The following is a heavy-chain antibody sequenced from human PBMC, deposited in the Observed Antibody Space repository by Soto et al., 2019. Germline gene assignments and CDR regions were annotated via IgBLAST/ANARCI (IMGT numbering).Heavy chain of an antibody. V-gene: IGHV4-39*07. CDR1: GGSIRSSSYY. D-gene: IGHD5-18*01. J-gene: IGHJ2*01. CDR3: ARGDTALSYWYFDL. CDR2: IYYSGST. Sequence: SETLSLTCTVSGGSIRSSSYYWGWIRQPPGKGLEWIGSIYYSGSTYYNPSLKSRVTISVDTSKNQFSLQWSSLKASDTATYYCARGDTALSYWYFDLWGRGTLVTVSS.